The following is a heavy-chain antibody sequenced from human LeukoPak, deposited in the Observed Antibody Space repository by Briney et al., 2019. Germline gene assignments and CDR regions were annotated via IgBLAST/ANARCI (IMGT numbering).Heavy chain of an antibody. CDR2: ISSSSSYI. CDR3: ARGASRADY. V-gene: IGHV3-21*01. CDR1: GFTFRSYN. J-gene: IGHJ4*02. Sequence: PGGSLRLSCAASGFTFRSYNMNWLRQAPGKRPEWVSSISSSSSYIYYAASVKGRFTIARDNAKNSLPLQLNDLRAEDTALYYCARGASRADYWGQGALVTVSS.